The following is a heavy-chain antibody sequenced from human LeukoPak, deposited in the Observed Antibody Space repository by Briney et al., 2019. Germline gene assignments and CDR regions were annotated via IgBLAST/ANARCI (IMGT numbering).Heavy chain of an antibody. V-gene: IGHV3-30*18. CDR2: ISYDGSNK. D-gene: IGHD2-21*02. Sequence: SCKASGYTFTGYYMHWVRQAPGKGLEWVAVISYDGSNKYYADSVEGRFTISRDNSKNTLYLQMNSLRAEDTAVYYCAKPDTAYCGGDCYHDAFDIWGQGTMVTVSS. J-gene: IGHJ3*02. CDR1: GYTFTGYY. CDR3: AKPDTAYCGGDCYHDAFDI.